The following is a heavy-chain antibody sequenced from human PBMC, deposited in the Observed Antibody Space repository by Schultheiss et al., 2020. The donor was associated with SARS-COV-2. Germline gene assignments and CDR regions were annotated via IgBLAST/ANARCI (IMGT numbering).Heavy chain of an antibody. CDR3: ARGLGVRPRDRDDAFDI. D-gene: IGHD3-10*01. CDR1: GGSVRSGSYY. CDR2: IYHSGST. J-gene: IGHJ3*02. Sequence: SQTLSLTCTVSGGSVRSGSYYWSWIRQPPGKGLEWIGEIYHSGSTNYNPSLKSRVTISVDKSKNQFSLKLSSVTAADTAVYYCARGLGVRPRDRDDAFDIWGQGTMVTVSS. V-gene: IGHV4-61*01.